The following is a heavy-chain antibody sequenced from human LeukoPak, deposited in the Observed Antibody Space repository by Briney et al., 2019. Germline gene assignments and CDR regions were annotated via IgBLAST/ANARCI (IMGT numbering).Heavy chain of an antibody. V-gene: IGHV3-30*04. CDR1: GFTFSSYA. CDR2: ISYDGSNK. J-gene: IGHJ4*02. Sequence: PGGSLRLSCAASGFTFSSYAMHWVRQAPGKGLEWVAVISYDGSNKYYADSVKGRFTISRDDSKNTLYLQMNSLRAEDTAVYYCAGDRVVARFDYWGQGTLVTVSS. D-gene: IGHD3-22*01. CDR3: AGDRVVARFDY.